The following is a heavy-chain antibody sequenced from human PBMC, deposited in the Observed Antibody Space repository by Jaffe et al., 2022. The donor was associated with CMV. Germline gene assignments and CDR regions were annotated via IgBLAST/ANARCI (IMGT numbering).Heavy chain of an antibody. D-gene: IGHD2-15*01. CDR1: GYSFTTYG. Sequence: EVQLVQSGAEVKKPGESLKISCKASGYSFTTYGIGWVRQMPGKGLEWMGIIYSGDSDTSDSDTIYSPSFQGQVTISADKSISTAYLHWSSLKASDTAIYYCARRGPRGYCSGGSCYSYYYYMDVWGKGTTVTVSS. V-gene: IGHV5-51*01. CDR3: ARRGPRGYCSGGSCYSYYYYMDV. J-gene: IGHJ6*03. CDR2: IYSGDSDT.